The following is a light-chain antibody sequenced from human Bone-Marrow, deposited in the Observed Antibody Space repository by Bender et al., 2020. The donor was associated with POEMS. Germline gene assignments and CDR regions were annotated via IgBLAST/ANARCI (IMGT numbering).Light chain of an antibody. J-gene: IGLJ3*02. CDR3: CSYAASSTFWV. Sequence: SYELTQPPSVSVSPGQTAGITCSGDALPRQYGYWYQQKPGQSPVLLIYEDTERPSGIPERFSGSRSGTTVTLTISGVQAEDEADYYCCSYAASSTFWVFGGGTKLTVL. CDR1: ALPRQY. V-gene: IGLV3-25*03. CDR2: EDT.